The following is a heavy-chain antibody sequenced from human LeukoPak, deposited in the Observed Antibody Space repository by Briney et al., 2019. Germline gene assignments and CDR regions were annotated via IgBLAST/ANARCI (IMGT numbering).Heavy chain of an antibody. D-gene: IGHD3-10*01. CDR2: ISSASNTI. CDR1: GFTFSSYS. V-gene: IGHV3-48*01. J-gene: IGHJ5*02. CDR3: ARDGWFGDYNWFDP. Sequence: PGGSLRLSCAASGFTFSSYSMNWVRQAPGKGLEWISYISSASNTIYYADSVKGRFTISRDNVKNSVYLQMNSLRAEDTAMYYCARDGWFGDYNWFDPWGQGTLVTVSS.